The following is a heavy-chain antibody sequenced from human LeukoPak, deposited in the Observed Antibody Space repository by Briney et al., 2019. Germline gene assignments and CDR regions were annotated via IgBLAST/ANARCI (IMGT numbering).Heavy chain of an antibody. CDR3: ARLGQGSSMFYYYYYMDV. J-gene: IGHJ6*03. D-gene: IGHD6-13*01. Sequence: SETLSLTCAVYGGSFSGYYWSWIRQPPGKGLEWIGEINHSGSTNYNPSLTSRVTISVDTSKNQFSLKLSSVTAADTAVYYCARLGQGSSMFYYYYYMDVWGKGTTVTVSS. V-gene: IGHV4-34*01. CDR2: INHSGST. CDR1: GGSFSGYY.